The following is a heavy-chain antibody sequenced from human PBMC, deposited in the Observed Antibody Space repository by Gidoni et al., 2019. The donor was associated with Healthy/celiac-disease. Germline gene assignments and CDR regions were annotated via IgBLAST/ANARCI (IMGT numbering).Heavy chain of an antibody. Sequence: EVQLVESGGGLVKPGGSLRLSCAASGFTFSKAWMSWVRQAPGKGLEWVGRIKSKTDGGTTDYAAPVKGRFTISRDDSKNTLYLQMNSLKTEDTAVYYCTTATYYYDSSGYGADFDYWGQGTLVSVSS. CDR3: TTATYYYDSSGYGADFDY. CDR2: IKSKTDGGTT. J-gene: IGHJ4*02. D-gene: IGHD3-22*01. CDR1: GFTFSKAW. V-gene: IGHV3-15*01.